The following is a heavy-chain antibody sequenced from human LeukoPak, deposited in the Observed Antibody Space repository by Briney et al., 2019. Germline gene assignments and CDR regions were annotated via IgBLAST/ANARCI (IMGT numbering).Heavy chain of an antibody. D-gene: IGHD2-15*01. CDR2: ISSSSSYT. CDR1: GFTFSSYS. V-gene: IGHV3-21*01. Sequence: GGSLRLFCAASGFTFSSYSMNWVRQAPGKGLEWVSSISSSSSYTYYADSVKGRFTISRDNAKNSLYLQMNSLRAEDTAVYYCARDPISYCSGGSCYGGQGDYWGQGTLVTVSS. J-gene: IGHJ4*02. CDR3: ARDPISYCSGGSCYGGQGDY.